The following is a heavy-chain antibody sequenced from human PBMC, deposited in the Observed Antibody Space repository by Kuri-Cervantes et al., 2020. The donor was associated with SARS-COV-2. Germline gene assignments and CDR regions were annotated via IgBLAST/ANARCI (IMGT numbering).Heavy chain of an antibody. CDR2: IYYSGST. J-gene: IGHJ4*02. CDR1: GGSISSGGYY. D-gene: IGHD3-3*01. CDR3: ARHQMGSITIFGVVTQNYYFDY. Sequence: LRLSCTVSGGSISSGGYYWSWIRQHPGKGLEWIGYIYYSGSTYYNPSLKSRVTISVDTSKNQFSLKLSSVTAADTAVYYCARHQMGSITIFGVVTQNYYFDYWGQGTLVTVSS. V-gene: IGHV4-31*03.